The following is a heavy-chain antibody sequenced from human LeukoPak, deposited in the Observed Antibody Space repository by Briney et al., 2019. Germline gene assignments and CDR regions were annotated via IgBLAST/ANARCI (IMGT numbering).Heavy chain of an antibody. D-gene: IGHD5-12*01. Sequence: GRSLRLSCAASGFTFSSYGMHWVRQAPGKGLVWVSRINTDGSSTGYADSVKGRFTISRDNAKNTLYLQMNSLRVEDTAVYYCARDLDGYRSGNGAWGQGTLVTVSS. V-gene: IGHV3-74*01. J-gene: IGHJ5*02. CDR1: GFTFSSYG. CDR3: ARDLDGYRSGNGA. CDR2: INTDGSST.